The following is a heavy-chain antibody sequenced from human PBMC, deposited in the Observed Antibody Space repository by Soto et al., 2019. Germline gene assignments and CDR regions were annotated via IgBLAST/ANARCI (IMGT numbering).Heavy chain of an antibody. D-gene: IGHD6-25*01. J-gene: IGHJ4*02. CDR3: ARDYSSVWYFDY. CDR1: GFTFSDYY. CDR2: ISSDGSII. V-gene: IGHV3-11*04. Sequence: VGSRRLACAASGFTFSDYYMRWVRQAPGKGLEWVSYISSDGSIIFYADSVKGRFTISRDNAKNSLYLQMNSLRAEDTAVYYCARDYSSVWYFDYWGQGNLVTVSS.